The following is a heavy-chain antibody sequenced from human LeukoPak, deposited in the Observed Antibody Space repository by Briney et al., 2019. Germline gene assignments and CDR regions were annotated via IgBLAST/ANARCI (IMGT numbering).Heavy chain of an antibody. Sequence: SETLSLTCAVYGGSFSGYYWSWIRQPPGKGLEWIGEINHSGSTNYNPSLKSRVTISVDTSKNQFSLKLSSVTAADTAVYYCASSRTIFGNWFDPWGQGTLVTVSS. V-gene: IGHV4-34*01. CDR1: GGSFSGYY. J-gene: IGHJ5*02. D-gene: IGHD3-3*01. CDR2: INHSGST. CDR3: ASSRTIFGNWFDP.